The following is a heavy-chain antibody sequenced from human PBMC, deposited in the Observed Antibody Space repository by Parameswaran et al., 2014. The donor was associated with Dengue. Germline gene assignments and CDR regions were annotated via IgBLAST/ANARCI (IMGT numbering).Heavy chain of an antibody. CDR2: IYSGGST. CDR1: GFTVSSNY. CDR3: AREVSPYYDFWSGYFYFDY. Sequence: QAGSRLKISCAASGFTVSSNYMSWVRQAPGKGLEWVSVIYSGGSTYYADSVKGRFTISRDNSKNTLYLQMNSLRAEDTAVYYCAREVSPYYDFWSGYFYFDYWGQGTLVTVSS. J-gene: IGHJ4*02. V-gene: IGHV3-53*01. D-gene: IGHD3-3*01.